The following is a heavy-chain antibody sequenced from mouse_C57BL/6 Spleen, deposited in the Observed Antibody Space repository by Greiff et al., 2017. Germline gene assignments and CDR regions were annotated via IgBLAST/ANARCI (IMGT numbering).Heavy chain of an antibody. CDR1: GFNIKDYY. V-gene: IGHV14-2*01. D-gene: IGHD1-1*01. Sequence: VQLKQSGAELVKPGASVKLSCTASGFNIKDYYMHWVKQRPEQGLEWIGRIDPEDGETKYAPKFQGKATITADTSSNTAYLQLSSLTSEDTAVYYCARTVVAKDWYFDVWGTGTTVTVSS. CDR3: ARTVVAKDWYFDV. CDR2: IDPEDGET. J-gene: IGHJ1*03.